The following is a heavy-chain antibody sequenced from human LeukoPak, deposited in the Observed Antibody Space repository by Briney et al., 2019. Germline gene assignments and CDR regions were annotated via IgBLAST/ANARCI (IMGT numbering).Heavy chain of an antibody. CDR1: GFTVSSNY. J-gene: IGHJ6*02. CDR3: ARDLPTGDHYYYYGMDV. D-gene: IGHD2-21*02. V-gene: IGHV3-66*01. CDR2: IYSGGST. Sequence: GGSLRLSCAASGFTVSSNYMSWVRQAPGKGLEWVSVIYSGGSTYYADSVKGRFTISRDNSKNTLYLQMNSLRAEDTAVYYCARDLPTGDHYYYYGMDVWGQGTTVTVFS.